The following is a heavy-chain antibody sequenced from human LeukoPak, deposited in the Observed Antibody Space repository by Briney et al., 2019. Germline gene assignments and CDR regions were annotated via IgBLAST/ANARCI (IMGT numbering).Heavy chain of an antibody. CDR2: ISTYNGNT. Sequence: ASVKVSCKASGYTFTTYGISWVRQAPRQGLEWMGWISTYNGNTNYAQKLQGRVTMTTDTSTSTAYMELRSLRSDDTAVYYCARDIGNYVYDAFDIWGQGTMVTVSS. V-gene: IGHV1-18*01. J-gene: IGHJ3*02. CDR3: ARDIGNYVYDAFDI. CDR1: GYTFTTYG. D-gene: IGHD4-11*01.